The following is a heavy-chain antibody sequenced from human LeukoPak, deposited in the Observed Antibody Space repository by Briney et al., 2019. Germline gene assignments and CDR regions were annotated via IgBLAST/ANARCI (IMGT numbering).Heavy chain of an antibody. V-gene: IGHV4-31*03. CDR3: ARDVRPYYYDSSGYPR. J-gene: IGHJ4*02. D-gene: IGHD3-22*01. Sequence: SETLSLTCTVSGGSISSGGYYWSGIRQHPGKGLEWIGYIYYSGSTYYNPSLKSRVTISVDTSKNQFSLKLSSVTAADTAVYYCARDVRPYYYDSSGYPRWGQGTLVTVSS. CDR1: GGSISSGGYY. CDR2: IYYSGST.